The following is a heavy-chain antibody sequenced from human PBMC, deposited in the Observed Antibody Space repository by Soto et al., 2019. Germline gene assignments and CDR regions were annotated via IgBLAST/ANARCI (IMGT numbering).Heavy chain of an antibody. Sequence: GASVKVSCKASGYTFTSYGISWVRQAPGQGLEWMGWISAYNGNTNYAQKLQGRFTISRDNSKNTLYLQMNSLRAEDTAVYYCARDPFGVPDSRDYYYGMDVWGQGTTVTVSS. CDR3: ARDPFGVPDSRDYYYGMDV. CDR1: GYTFTSYG. CDR2: ISAYNGNT. D-gene: IGHD3-3*01. J-gene: IGHJ6*02. V-gene: IGHV1-18*01.